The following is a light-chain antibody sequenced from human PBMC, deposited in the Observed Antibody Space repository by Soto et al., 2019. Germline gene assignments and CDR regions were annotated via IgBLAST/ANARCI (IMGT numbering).Light chain of an antibody. CDR3: QQYSNWPPIT. CDR2: DTS. CDR1: QSVSIH. Sequence: MTQSPAILSVSPGERATLSCRASQSVSIHLAWYQQKPGQAPRLLIYDTSTRATGIPARFSGSGSGTEFTLTISSLQSEDFAVYYCQQYSNWPPITFGQGTRLEIK. V-gene: IGKV3-15*01. J-gene: IGKJ5*01.